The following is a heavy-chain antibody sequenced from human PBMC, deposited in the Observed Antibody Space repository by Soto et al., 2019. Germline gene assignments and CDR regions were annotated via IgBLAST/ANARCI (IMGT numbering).Heavy chain of an antibody. J-gene: IGHJ4*02. V-gene: IGHV1-46*01. Sequence: ASVKVSCKASGYTFTSYYIHWVRQAPGQGLEWMGIINPLSGSTAYAQKFQGRVTLTMDTSTNTVSMELSSLRSEDTAVYYCARGTWDSSGWYTFPFDYWGQGTVVTVSS. D-gene: IGHD6-19*01. CDR1: GYTFTSYY. CDR3: ARGTWDSSGWYTFPFDY. CDR2: INPLSGST.